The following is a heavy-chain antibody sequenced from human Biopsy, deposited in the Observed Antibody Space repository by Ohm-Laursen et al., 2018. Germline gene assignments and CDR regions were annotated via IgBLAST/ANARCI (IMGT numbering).Heavy chain of an antibody. V-gene: IGHV4-31*01. D-gene: IGHD3-16*02. CDR2: IYDNGDT. J-gene: IGHJ4*02. CDR3: TRVRTFGGVIGGYYFDS. Sequence: SQTLSFTCSVSGGSIYSGGHFWGWVRQSPGKGLEWIGYIYDNGDTYYNPSLMSLVSISADTSKNQVSLRLNSVTAADTAVYYCTRVRTFGGVIGGYYFDSWGQGILVTVSS. CDR1: GGSIYSGGHF.